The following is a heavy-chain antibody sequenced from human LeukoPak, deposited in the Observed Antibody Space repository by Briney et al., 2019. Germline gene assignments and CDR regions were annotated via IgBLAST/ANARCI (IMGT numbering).Heavy chain of an antibody. CDR2: IWYDGSNK. CDR1: GFTFSSYG. CDR3: AREARVTAIEDYYYGMDV. V-gene: IGHV3-33*01. J-gene: IGHJ6*02. D-gene: IGHD2-21*02. Sequence: QSGRSLRLSCAASGFTFSSYGMHWVRQAPGKGLEWVAVIWYDGSNKYYADSVKGRFTISRDNSKNTLYLQMNSLRAEDTAVYYCAREARVTAIEDYYYGMDVWGQGTTVTVSS.